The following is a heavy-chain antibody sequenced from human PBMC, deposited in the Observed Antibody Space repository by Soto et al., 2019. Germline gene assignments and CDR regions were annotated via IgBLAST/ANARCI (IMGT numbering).Heavy chain of an antibody. CDR2: ISGSGGST. J-gene: IGHJ4*02. D-gene: IGHD2-15*01. V-gene: IGHV3-23*01. Sequence: GSLRLSCAASGFTFSSYAMSWVRQAPGKGLEWVSAISGSGGSTYCADSVKGRFTISRDNSKNTLDLQMNSLRAEDTAVYYCATCSGGSCSLSIFDYWGQGTLVTVSS. CDR3: ATCSGGSCSLSIFDY. CDR1: GFTFSSYA.